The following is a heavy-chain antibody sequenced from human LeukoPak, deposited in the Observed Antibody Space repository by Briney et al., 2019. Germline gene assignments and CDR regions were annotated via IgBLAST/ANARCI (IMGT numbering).Heavy chain of an antibody. V-gene: IGHV4-59*12. CDR2: IYYSGST. D-gene: IGHD3-10*01. CDR3: ARGYYYGSAFQYYYYYYYMDV. Sequence: SGTLSLTCTVSGGSLSSYYWSWLRQPPGKGLEGIGYIYYSGSTNYNPSLKSRVTISVDTSKNQFSLKLSSVTAADTAVYYCARGYYYGSAFQYYYYYYYMDVWGKGTTVTISS. J-gene: IGHJ6*03. CDR1: GGSLSSYY.